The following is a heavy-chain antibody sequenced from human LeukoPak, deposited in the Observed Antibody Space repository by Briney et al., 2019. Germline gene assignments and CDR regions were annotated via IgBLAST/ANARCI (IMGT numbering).Heavy chain of an antibody. CDR2: ISAYNGNT. V-gene: IGHV1-18*01. CDR3: ARDERYNWNSESDYYYYGMDV. D-gene: IGHD1-7*01. J-gene: IGHJ6*02. CDR1: GYTFTSYG. Sequence: GASVKVSCKASGYTFTSYGISWARQAPGQGLEWMGWISAYNGNTNYAQKLQGRVTMTTDTSTSTAYMELRSLRSDDTAVYYCARDERYNWNSESDYYYYGMDVWGQGTTVTVSS.